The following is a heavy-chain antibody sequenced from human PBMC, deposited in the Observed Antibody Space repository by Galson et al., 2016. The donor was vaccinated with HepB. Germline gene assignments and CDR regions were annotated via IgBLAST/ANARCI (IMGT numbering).Heavy chain of an antibody. D-gene: IGHD3-10*01. CDR3: AHRRTSADYGSGKDHYFDY. V-gene: IGHV2-5*01. Sequence: PALVKPPQTLTLTCTFSGFSLSSSGVGVGWIRQSPGRALEWLALIYWNDDKRYSPSLKSRLTITKDTSKNQVVLTLTNMDPVDTATYYCAHRRTSADYGSGKDHYFDYWGQGTLVTVSS. CDR2: IYWNDDK. J-gene: IGHJ4*02. CDR1: GFSLSSSGVG.